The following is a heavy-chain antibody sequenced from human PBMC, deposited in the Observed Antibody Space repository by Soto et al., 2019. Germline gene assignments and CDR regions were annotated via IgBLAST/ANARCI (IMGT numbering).Heavy chain of an antibody. Sequence: SETLSLTCTVSGGSISSYYWSWIRQPPGKGLEWIGYIYYSGSTNYNPSLKSRVTISVDTSKNQFSLKLSSVTAADTAVYYCAREKAFYGSGSRADALDIWGQGTMVTVSS. D-gene: IGHD3-10*01. V-gene: IGHV4-59*01. CDR3: AREKAFYGSGSRADALDI. J-gene: IGHJ3*02. CDR2: IYYSGST. CDR1: GGSISSYY.